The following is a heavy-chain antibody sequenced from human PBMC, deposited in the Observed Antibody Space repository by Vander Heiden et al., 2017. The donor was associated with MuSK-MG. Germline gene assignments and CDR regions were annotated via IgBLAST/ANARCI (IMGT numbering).Heavy chain of an antibody. CDR1: GFPFSGSA. CDR2: IRSKANSYAT. V-gene: IGHV3-73*01. CDR3: TRHLESY. J-gene: IGHJ4*02. Sequence: EVQLVESGGGFVQPGGSLKLSCAASGFPFSGSAMHWVRQASGKGLEWVGRIRSKANSYATAYAASVKGRFTISRDDSKNTAYLQMNSLKTEDTAVYYCTRHLESYWGQGTLVTVSS.